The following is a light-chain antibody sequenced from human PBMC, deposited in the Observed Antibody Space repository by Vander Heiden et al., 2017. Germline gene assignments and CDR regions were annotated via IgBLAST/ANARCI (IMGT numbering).Light chain of an antibody. Sequence: IVLIPSLASLAVSLGDSSLLHCKSSPRVFYRSTNKNYLAWYQQKPGQAPKLLIYCASTRESGVPDRFSGSGSGTDFTLTISSLQAEDVAVYYCQQDYSTPWTFGQGTKVEIK. V-gene: IGKV4-1*01. CDR1: PRVFYRSTNKNY. CDR3: QQDYSTPWT. J-gene: IGKJ1*01. CDR2: CAS.